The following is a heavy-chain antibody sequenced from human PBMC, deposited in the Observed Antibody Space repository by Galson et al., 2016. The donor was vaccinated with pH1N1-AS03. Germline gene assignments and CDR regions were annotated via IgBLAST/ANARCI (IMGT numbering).Heavy chain of an antibody. CDR1: GFTFSSYE. CDR3: AKEGDEGAFDC. CDR2: ISSSSSYI. V-gene: IGHV3-21*04. Sequence: SLRLSCAASGFTFSSYEMNWVRQAPGKGLEWVSSISSSSSYIYYADSVKGRFSISRDNARNTLSLQMDGLRAEDTALYYCAKEGDEGAFDCWGQGTLVPVSP. J-gene: IGHJ4*02.